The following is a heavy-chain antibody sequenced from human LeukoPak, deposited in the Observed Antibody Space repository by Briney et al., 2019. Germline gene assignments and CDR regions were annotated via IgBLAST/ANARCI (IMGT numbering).Heavy chain of an antibody. CDR3: GKRELWHGSGEDA. CDR1: GFTFNNYA. J-gene: IGHJ6*02. V-gene: IGHV3-23*01. CDR2: ISGSGDRT. Sequence: PGGSLRLSCAASGFTFNNYAMSWFRQTPGKGLEWVSAISGSGDRTYYAEFVKGRFSISRDNSKNTLYLQMHSLRAEDTAVYYCGKRELWHGSGEDAWGQGTTVTVSS. D-gene: IGHD3-10*01.